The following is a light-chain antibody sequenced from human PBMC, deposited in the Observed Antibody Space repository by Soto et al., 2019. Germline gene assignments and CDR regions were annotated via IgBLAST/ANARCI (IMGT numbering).Light chain of an antibody. CDR2: DAS. J-gene: IGKJ4*01. CDR3: QQRSAWPLT. CDR1: KSVRTC. V-gene: IGKV3-11*01. Sequence: EIVLTQSPATLSFSPGQIATLSFRASKSVRTCVAWYQHKPGQAPRLLIYDASNRATRIPAMFRGSESGTEFTLNSSSLQPEDFAVYYCQQRSAWPLTFGGGTKVEIK.